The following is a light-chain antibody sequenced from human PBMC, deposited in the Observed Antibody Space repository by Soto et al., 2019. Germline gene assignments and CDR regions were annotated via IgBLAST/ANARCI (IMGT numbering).Light chain of an antibody. Sequence: IVMTQSPCTLSLSPWERATLSCRASQSVSSSYLAWYQQKPCQAPRLLIYCASSRATGIPDRFNGSGSGTDFTLTISRLEPEDFAVYYCQQYDSSPKTFGQGTKVDIK. CDR1: QSVSSSY. V-gene: IGKV3-20*01. CDR2: CAS. J-gene: IGKJ1*01. CDR3: QQYDSSPKT.